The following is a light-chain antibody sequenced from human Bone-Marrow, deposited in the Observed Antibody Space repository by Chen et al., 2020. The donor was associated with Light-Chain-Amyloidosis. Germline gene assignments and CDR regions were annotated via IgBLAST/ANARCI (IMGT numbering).Light chain of an antibody. CDR2: DVS. CDR3: SSYTSSSTRV. V-gene: IGLV2-14*01. CDR1: SSDIGDYNY. Sequence: QSALPHPPPFPGSPGRPTTTPPTGTSSDIGDYNYVSWYQQHPGTAPKLMIYDVSNRPSGVSDRFSGSKSGVTASLTISGLQAEDEADYFCSSYTSSSTRVFGGGTKLTVL. J-gene: IGLJ3*02.